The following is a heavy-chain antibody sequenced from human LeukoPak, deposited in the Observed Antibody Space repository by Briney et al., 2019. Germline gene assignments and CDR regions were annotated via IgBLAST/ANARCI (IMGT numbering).Heavy chain of an antibody. V-gene: IGHV3-23*01. J-gene: IGHJ4*02. CDR1: GFTFSGYA. CDR3: AKDPAYYYDSSGYFDY. CDR2: ISGSGGST. D-gene: IGHD3-22*01. Sequence: GGSLRLSCAASGFTFSGYAMSWVRQAPGKGLEWVSAISGSGGSTYYADSVKGRFTISRDNSKNTLYLQMNSLRAEDTAVYYCAKDPAYYYDSSGYFDYWGQGTLVTVSS.